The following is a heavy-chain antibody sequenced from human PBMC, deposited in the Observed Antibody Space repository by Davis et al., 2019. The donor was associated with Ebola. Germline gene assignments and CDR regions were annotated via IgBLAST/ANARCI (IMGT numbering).Heavy chain of an antibody. CDR2: ISWNSGSI. CDR3: ATVGGSSWGEFDY. CDR1: GFTFDAYV. V-gene: IGHV3-9*01. D-gene: IGHD6-13*01. Sequence: GGSLRLSCAASGFTFDAYVMHWVRHAPGKGLEWVSGISWNSGSIGYVDSVKGRFTISRDNAKNSLYLQMNSLRPEDTALYYCATVGGSSWGEFDYWGQGTLVTVSS. J-gene: IGHJ4*02.